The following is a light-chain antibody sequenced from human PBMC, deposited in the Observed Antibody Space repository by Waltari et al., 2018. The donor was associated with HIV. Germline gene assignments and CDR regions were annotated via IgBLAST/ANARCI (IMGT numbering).Light chain of an antibody. J-gene: IGLJ1*01. Sequence: SYELTQPPSVSVSPGQTARITCSGDALPKQYAYWYQPKPGQAPVLVIYKDNARPSGIPERFSGSSSGTTVTLTSSGVQTEDEADYYCQSADSSGTYPDVFGTGTKVTVL. V-gene: IGLV3-25*03. CDR3: QSADSSGTYPDV. CDR1: ALPKQY. CDR2: KDN.